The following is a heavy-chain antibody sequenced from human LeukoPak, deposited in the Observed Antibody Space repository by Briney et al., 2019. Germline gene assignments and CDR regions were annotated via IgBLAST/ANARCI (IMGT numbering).Heavy chain of an antibody. D-gene: IGHD5-12*01. J-gene: IGHJ6*03. V-gene: IGHV4-4*09. CDR2: IYTSGST. CDR3: ARQRSAGSGYGNYYYYYYMDV. Sequence: SETLSLTCTVSGGPITSYYWSWIRQPPGKGLEWIGYIYTSGSTNYNPSLKSRVTISVDTSKNQFSLKLSSVTAADTAVYYCARQRSAGSGYGNYYYYYYMDVWGKGTTVTVSS. CDR1: GGPITSYY.